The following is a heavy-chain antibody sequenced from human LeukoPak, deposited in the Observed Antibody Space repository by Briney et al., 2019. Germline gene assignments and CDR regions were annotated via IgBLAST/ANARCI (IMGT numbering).Heavy chain of an antibody. CDR2: INYSGST. CDR3: ARLTLNSGSYLFDY. V-gene: IGHV4-59*08. D-gene: IGHD6-19*01. J-gene: IGHJ4*02. CDR1: GASISSSY. Sequence: SETLSLTCTVSGASISSSYWTWVRQPPGKGLEWIGFINYSGSTNYNPSLKSRITISVDTSKNQFSLKLSSVTAADTALYYCARLTLNSGSYLFDYWAQGILVTVSS.